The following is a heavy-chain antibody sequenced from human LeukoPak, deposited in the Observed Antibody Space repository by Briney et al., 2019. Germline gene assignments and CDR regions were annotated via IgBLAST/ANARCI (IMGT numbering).Heavy chain of an antibody. D-gene: IGHD4-11*01. CDR1: GFTVSSNY. J-gene: IGHJ4*02. Sequence: GGSLRLSCAASGFTVSSNYMGWVRQAPGKGLERVSVIYSGGSTYYADSLKRRFTISRDNSKNTLYLKMNSLRAEDAAVYYCARGLATGFDYWGEGTLVTVSS. CDR2: IYSGGST. CDR3: ARGLATGFDY. V-gene: IGHV3-66*01.